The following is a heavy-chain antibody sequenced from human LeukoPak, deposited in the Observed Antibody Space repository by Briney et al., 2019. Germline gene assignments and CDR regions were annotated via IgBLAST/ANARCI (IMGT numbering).Heavy chain of an antibody. CDR3: AKGKYSSGGVPDY. CDR1: EFTFSSHA. Sequence: PGGSVRLSCVAPEFTFSSHAMNWVRQAPGKGLEWVSSISGGGESTYYADSVKGRFTVSRDNSKNTLYLQINSLRGEDTAVYYCAKGKYSSGGVPDYWGQGTLVTVSS. D-gene: IGHD6-19*01. J-gene: IGHJ4*02. CDR2: ISGGGEST. V-gene: IGHV3-23*01.